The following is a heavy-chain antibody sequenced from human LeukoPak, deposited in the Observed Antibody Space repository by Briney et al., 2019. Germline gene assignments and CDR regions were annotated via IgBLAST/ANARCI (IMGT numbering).Heavy chain of an antibody. CDR3: ARCSGAYSNYYYYGMDV. CDR1: GYTFTSYG. Sequence: VASVKVSCKASGYTFTSYGISWVRQAPGQGLEWMGWISAYNGNTNYAQKLKGRVTMTTDTSTSTAYMELRSLRSDDTAVYYCARCSGAYSNYYYYGMDVWGQGTTVTVSS. V-gene: IGHV1-18*01. J-gene: IGHJ6*02. CDR2: ISAYNGNT. D-gene: IGHD3-10*02.